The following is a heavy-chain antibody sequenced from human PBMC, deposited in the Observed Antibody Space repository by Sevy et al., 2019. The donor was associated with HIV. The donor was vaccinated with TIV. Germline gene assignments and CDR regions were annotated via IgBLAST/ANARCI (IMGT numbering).Heavy chain of an antibody. J-gene: IGHJ4*02. Sequence: GESLKISCVVSGLTFSSDSMNWVRQAPGKGLEWIAYISSSSRTIYYADSVEGRFTISRDNDKKSVFLQMNNLRDEDSATYYCARDVDTPFVRSFDSWGQGTLVTVSS. CDR1: GLTFSSDS. CDR2: ISSSSRTI. CDR3: ARDVDTPFVRSFDS. V-gene: IGHV3-48*02. D-gene: IGHD5-18*01.